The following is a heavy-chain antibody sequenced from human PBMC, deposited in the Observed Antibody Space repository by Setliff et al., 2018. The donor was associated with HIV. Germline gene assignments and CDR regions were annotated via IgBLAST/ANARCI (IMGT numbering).Heavy chain of an antibody. V-gene: IGHV4-4*08. D-gene: IGHD7-27*01. CDR1: GGSISSYY. J-gene: IGHJ5*02. CDR3: ARLGGNWGYWFDP. Sequence: PSETLSLTCTVSGGSISSYYWSWIRQPPGKGLEWIGNIYSSGSTNYNPSLKSRLTISIDTSMNQFSLRLNALTAADTAVHYCARLGGNWGYWFDPWSQGTLVTVSS. CDR2: IYSSGST.